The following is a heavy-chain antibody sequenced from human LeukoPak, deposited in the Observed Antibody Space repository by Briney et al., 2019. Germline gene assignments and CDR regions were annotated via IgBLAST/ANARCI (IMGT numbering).Heavy chain of an antibody. D-gene: IGHD2-2*01. CDR1: GFTFSSYW. Sequence: GGSLRLSCAASGFTFSSYWMHWVRQAPGRGLVWVSLINTDGSSTSYADSVKGGFTISRDNAKNTLYLQMNSLRADDTDVYYCATDQGTSGPTNWFDPWGQGTLVTVSS. V-gene: IGHV3-74*01. CDR2: INTDGSST. CDR3: ATDQGTSGPTNWFDP. J-gene: IGHJ5*02.